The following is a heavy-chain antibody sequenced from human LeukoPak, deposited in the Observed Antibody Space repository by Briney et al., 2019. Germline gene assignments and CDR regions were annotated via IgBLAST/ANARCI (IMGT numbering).Heavy chain of an antibody. D-gene: IGHD3-10*01. CDR1: GFTFSSYG. J-gene: IGHJ4*02. CDR2: IRYDGSNN. Sequence: GGSLRLSCAASGFTFSSYGMYWVRQAPGKGLEWVAFIRYDGSNNYYADSVKGRFTISRDNSKSTLYLQMNSLRAEDTAVYYCAKDLFVGSGPYYFDYWGQGTLVTVSS. CDR3: AKDLFVGSGPYYFDY. V-gene: IGHV3-30*02.